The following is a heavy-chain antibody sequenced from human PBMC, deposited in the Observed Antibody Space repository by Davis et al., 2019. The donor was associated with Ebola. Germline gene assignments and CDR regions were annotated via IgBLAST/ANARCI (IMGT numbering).Heavy chain of an antibody. CDR2: ISGDSRTI. CDR1: GFNFRSYS. Sequence: GESLKISCAASGFNFRSYSMIWVRQAPGKGLEWVSYISGDSRTIYYADSVKGRFTVSRDNAKNSLYLQMNSLRDADTAVYYCARHDDYWGQGTLVTVSS. V-gene: IGHV3-48*02. CDR3: ARHDDY. J-gene: IGHJ4*02.